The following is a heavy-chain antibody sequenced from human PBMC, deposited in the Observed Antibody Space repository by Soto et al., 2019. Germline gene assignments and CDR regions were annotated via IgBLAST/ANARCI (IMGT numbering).Heavy chain of an antibody. CDR3: ARDPGTAAAYYFDY. CDR2: FSHSGST. D-gene: IGHD6-13*01. CDR1: GGPFTEYY. J-gene: IGHJ4*02. Sequence: SETLSLTCAVSGGPFTEYYWNWVRQYPGKGLEWIGDFSHSGSTNYNPSLKSRVTISVDKSKNQFSLKLSSVTAADTAVYYCARDPGTAAAYYFDYWGQGTLVTVSS. V-gene: IGHV4-34*01.